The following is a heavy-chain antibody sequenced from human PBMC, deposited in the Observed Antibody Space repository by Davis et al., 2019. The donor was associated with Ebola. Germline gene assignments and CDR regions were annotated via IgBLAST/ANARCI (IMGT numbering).Heavy chain of an antibody. CDR2: IFFSGSA. V-gene: IGHV4-61*01. D-gene: IGHD3-10*01. Sequence: PSETLSLTCSVSGGSISSAFHFWGWFRQPPAKGLEWVGNIFFSGSAYYNLSLKSRVTISLDTSKNQFSLKLSSVTAADTAAYYCARESTYYGSGSYGYFDHWGQGTLVTVSS. J-gene: IGHJ4*02. CDR3: ARESTYYGSGSYGYFDH. CDR1: GGSISSAFHF.